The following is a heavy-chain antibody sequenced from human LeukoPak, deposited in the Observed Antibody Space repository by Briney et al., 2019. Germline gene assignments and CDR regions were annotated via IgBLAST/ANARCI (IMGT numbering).Heavy chain of an antibody. CDR1: GGSISSSNW. Sequence: PSETLSLTCAVSGGSISSSNWWSWVRQPPGKGLEWIGEIYHSGSTNYNPSLKSRVAISVDTSKNQFSLKLSSVTAADTAVYYCARLIGNDAFDIWGQGTMVTVSS. D-gene: IGHD2-8*01. CDR3: ARLIGNDAFDI. V-gene: IGHV4-4*02. J-gene: IGHJ3*02. CDR2: IYHSGST.